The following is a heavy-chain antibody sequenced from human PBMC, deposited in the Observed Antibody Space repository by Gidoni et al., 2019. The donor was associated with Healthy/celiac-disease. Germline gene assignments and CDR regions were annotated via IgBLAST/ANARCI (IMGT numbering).Heavy chain of an antibody. J-gene: IGHJ4*02. CDR1: GYSISSGYY. Sequence: QVQLQESGPGLVKPSETLSLTCTVSGYSISSGYYWGWIRQPPGKGLELIGSIYHRGSTYYNPSLKSRVTISVDTSKNQFSLKLSSVTAADTAVYYCANYGGNLPFDYWGQGTLVTVSS. D-gene: IGHD2-21*02. CDR3: ANYGGNLPFDY. CDR2: IYHRGST. V-gene: IGHV4-38-2*02.